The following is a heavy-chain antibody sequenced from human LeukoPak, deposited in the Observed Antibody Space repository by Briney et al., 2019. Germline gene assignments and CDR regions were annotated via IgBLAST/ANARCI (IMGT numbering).Heavy chain of an antibody. Sequence: SXRLSCAASGFTFSRYDMHWVRQVTGKGLEWVSAISTAGDTYYPGSVKGRFTVSRENAKNSLYLQMNSLSAGDTAVYYCARDISGGYDGLDVWGQGTTVTVSS. D-gene: IGHD3-22*01. CDR3: ARDISGGYDGLDV. V-gene: IGHV3-13*01. J-gene: IGHJ6*02. CDR2: ISTAGDT. CDR1: GFTFSRYD.